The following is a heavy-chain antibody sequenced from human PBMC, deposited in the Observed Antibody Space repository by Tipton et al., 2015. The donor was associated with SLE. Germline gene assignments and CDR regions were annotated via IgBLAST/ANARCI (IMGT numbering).Heavy chain of an antibody. Sequence: SLRLSCIASGFLFGDNAMSWFRQAPGKGLEWVGFIRIQAYGGTAEYAASVKGRFTLSRDNAKNSLFLQMDNLRPEDTAVYYCARDRYGYFYAVDSWGHGTLVTVSS. CDR2: IRIQAYGGTA. J-gene: IGHJ5*01. CDR3: ARDRYGYFYAVDS. CDR1: GFLFGDNA. D-gene: IGHD2-2*03. V-gene: IGHV3-49*03.